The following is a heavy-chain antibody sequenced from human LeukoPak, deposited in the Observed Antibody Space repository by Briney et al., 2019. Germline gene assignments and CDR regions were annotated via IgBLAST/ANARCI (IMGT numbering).Heavy chain of an antibody. CDR2: IYHSGST. Sequence: PSETLSLTCAVSGGSIGSGGYSWSWIRQPPGKGLEWIGYIYHSGSTYYNPSLKSRVTISVDRSKNQFSLKLSSVTAADTAVYYCARTVTTSVYFDYWGQGTLVAVSS. J-gene: IGHJ4*02. D-gene: IGHD4-17*01. V-gene: IGHV4-30-2*01. CDR1: GGSIGSGGYS. CDR3: ARTVTTSVYFDY.